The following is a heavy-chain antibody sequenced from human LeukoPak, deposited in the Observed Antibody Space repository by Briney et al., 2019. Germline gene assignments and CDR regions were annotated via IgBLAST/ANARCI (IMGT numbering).Heavy chain of an antibody. D-gene: IGHD6-19*01. J-gene: IGHJ4*02. V-gene: IGHV1-2*02. CDR1: GYSFTAYY. CDR2: INPNSGGT. CDR3: ARDGGRGWEFDY. Sequence: GASVKVSCKASGYSFTAYYIHWVRQAPGQGLEWMGWINPNSGGTHYAQKFQRRVTMTRDTPISTAYMDLSRLTSDDTAVYYCARDGGRGWEFDYWGQGTLATVSS.